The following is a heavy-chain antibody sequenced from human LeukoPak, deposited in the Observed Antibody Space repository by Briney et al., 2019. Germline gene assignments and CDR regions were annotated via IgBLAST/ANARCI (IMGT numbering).Heavy chain of an antibody. CDR3: ARDYGALYNWNYGVYYYYYMDV. V-gene: IGHV4-4*07. CDR2: IYTSGST. Sequence: SETLSLTCTVSGGSISSYYWSWIRQPAGKGLEWSGRIYTSGSTNYNPSLKSRVTMSVDTSKNQFSLKLSSVTAADTAVYYCARDYGALYNWNYGVYYYYYMDVWGKGTTVTVSS. CDR1: GGSISSYY. J-gene: IGHJ6*03. D-gene: IGHD1-7*01.